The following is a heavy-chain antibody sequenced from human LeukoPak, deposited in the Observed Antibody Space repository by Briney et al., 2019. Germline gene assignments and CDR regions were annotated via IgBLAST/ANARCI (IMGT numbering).Heavy chain of an antibody. V-gene: IGHV3-21*01. J-gene: IGHJ5*02. CDR3: AGGPRKSVVVPAALRFDP. CDR1: GFTFSSYS. D-gene: IGHD2-2*01. Sequence: GGSLRLSCAASGFTFSSYSMNWVRQAPGKGLEWVSSISSSSSYIYYADSVKGRFTISRDNAKNSLYLQMNSLRAEDTAVYYCAGGPRKSVVVPAALRFDPWGQGTLVTVSS. CDR2: ISSSSSYI.